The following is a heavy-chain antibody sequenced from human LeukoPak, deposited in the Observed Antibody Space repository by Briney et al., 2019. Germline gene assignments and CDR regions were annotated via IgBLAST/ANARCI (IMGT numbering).Heavy chain of an antibody. V-gene: IGHV4-59*01. D-gene: IGHD1-7*01. Sequence: SETLSLTCTVSGGSISSYYWSWIRKPPGKGLEWIGYIYYSGSTNYNPSLKSRVTISVDTSKNQFSLKLSSVTAADTAVYYCARDNWNYGSSMDVWGQGTTVTVSS. J-gene: IGHJ6*02. CDR3: ARDNWNYGSSMDV. CDR1: GGSISSYY. CDR2: IYYSGST.